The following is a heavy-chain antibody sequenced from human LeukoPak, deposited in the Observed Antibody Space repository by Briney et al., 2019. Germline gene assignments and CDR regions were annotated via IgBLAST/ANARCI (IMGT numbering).Heavy chain of an antibody. J-gene: IGHJ4*02. CDR1: GFPFSSYA. CDR2: ISGSGGST. CDR3: AKGMVATSGGYDY. V-gene: IGHV3-23*01. Sequence: GGSLRLSCAASGFPFSSYAMSWVRQAPGKGLEWVSNISGSGGSTYNADPVKGRFTISRDNSKNTLYLQMNSLRAEDTVEYYCAKGMVATSGGYDYWGQGTLVTVSS. D-gene: IGHD5-12*01.